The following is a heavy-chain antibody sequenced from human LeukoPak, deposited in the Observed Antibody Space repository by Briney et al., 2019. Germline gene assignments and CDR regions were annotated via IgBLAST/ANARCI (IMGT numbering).Heavy chain of an antibody. CDR3: ARGPSGYHNL. Sequence: GGSLRLSCAASGFTFSSYSMNWVRQAPGKGLEWVSSISSSSSYIYYADSVKGRFTISRDKSKNTLYLQMNSLRAEDTAVYYCARGPSGYHNLGGQGTLVTVSS. CDR2: ISSSSSYI. CDR1: GFTFSSYS. V-gene: IGHV3-21*01. J-gene: IGHJ4*02. D-gene: IGHD5-12*01.